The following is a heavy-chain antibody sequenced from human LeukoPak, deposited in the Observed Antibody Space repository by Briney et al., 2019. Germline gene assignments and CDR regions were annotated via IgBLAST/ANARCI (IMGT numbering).Heavy chain of an antibody. V-gene: IGHV3-30*18. Sequence: GGSLRLSCTASGFTFSSYGMHWVRQAPGKGLEWVAVISYDGSNKYYAGSVKGRFTISRDNSKNTLYLQMNSLRAEDTAVYYCAKGYSYGYYYYYGMDVWGQGTTVTVSS. CDR2: ISYDGSNK. D-gene: IGHD5-18*01. J-gene: IGHJ6*02. CDR3: AKGYSYGYYYYYGMDV. CDR1: GFTFSSYG.